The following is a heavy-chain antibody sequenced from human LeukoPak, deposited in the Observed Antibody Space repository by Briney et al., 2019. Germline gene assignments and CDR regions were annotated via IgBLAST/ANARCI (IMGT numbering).Heavy chain of an antibody. CDR1: GYTFTIYY. Sequence: GASGNVCCRASGYTFTIYYMHWVRQAPGPGIEWMGIINPRGGSTSYAQKFQGRVTMTRDTSTSTVYMELSSLRSEDSAVYYCAREERAVGATTPGWFDPWGQGTLVTVSS. D-gene: IGHD1-26*01. J-gene: IGHJ5*02. CDR3: AREERAVGATTPGWFDP. V-gene: IGHV1-46*01. CDR2: INPRGGST.